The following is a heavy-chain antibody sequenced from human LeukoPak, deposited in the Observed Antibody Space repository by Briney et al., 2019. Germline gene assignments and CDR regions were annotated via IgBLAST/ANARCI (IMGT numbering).Heavy chain of an antibody. D-gene: IGHD3-9*01. V-gene: IGHV3-74*01. CDR1: GFTFSSHW. CDR3: AKVPRQHDNWFDP. Sequence: GGSLRLSCTASGFTFSSHWMHWVRQAPGKGLVWVSRVGENGRNTNYADSVKGRFTISRDDAKSSLYLQMNSLRAEDTAIYYCAKVPRQHDNWFDPWGQGTLVTVSS. CDR2: VGENGRNT. J-gene: IGHJ5*02.